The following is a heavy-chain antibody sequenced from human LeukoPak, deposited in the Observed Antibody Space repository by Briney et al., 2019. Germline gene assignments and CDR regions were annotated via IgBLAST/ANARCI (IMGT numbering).Heavy chain of an antibody. Sequence: SETLSLTCTVSGGSISSYYWSWIRQPPGKGLEWIGYIYYSGSTNYNPSLKSRVTISVDTSKNQFSLKLSSVTAADTAVYYCARDRSATVRRGYYYYYYMDVWGKGTTVTISS. CDR3: ARDRSATVRRGYYYYYYMDV. V-gene: IGHV4-59*01. CDR1: GGSISSYY. CDR2: IYYSGST. D-gene: IGHD4-17*01. J-gene: IGHJ6*03.